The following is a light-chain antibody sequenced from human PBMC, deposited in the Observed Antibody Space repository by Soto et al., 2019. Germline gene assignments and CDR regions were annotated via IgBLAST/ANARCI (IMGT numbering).Light chain of an antibody. V-gene: IGLV2-8*01. CDR2: EVS. CDR1: SSDVGGYNY. Sequence: QSALTQPPSASGSPGQSVTISCTGTSSDVGGYNYVSWYQQHPGKAPKVMIYEVSKRPSGVPDRFSGSKSGNTASLTVSGLQAEDEADYYCSSYAGSKNLLFGGGTKVTVL. J-gene: IGLJ2*01. CDR3: SSYAGSKNLL.